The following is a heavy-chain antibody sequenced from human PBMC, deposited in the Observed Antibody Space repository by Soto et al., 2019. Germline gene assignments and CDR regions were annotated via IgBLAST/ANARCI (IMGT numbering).Heavy chain of an antibody. CDR2: IYYTRNT. CDR3: ARHWEQWLGYIDY. D-gene: IGHD6-19*01. J-gene: IGHJ4*02. Sequence: SETLSLTSTVAGGSSSSGSCYWGWIRQPPGKGLEWIGNIYYTRNTYYNPSLKSRVTISVDSSKNQFSLKLSSVTAADTAVYYCARHWEQWLGYIDYWGQGTLVTVSS. V-gene: IGHV4-39*01. CDR1: GGSSSSGSCY.